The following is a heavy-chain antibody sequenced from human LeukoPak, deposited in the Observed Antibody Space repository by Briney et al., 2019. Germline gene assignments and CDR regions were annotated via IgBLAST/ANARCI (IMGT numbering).Heavy chain of an antibody. V-gene: IGHV3-7*03. Sequence: PGGSLRLSCTPSGFTFSNYWMSWVRQAPGKGLEWVANINLNRGQKSYVDSVKGRFTISRDNTKNSLDLQMNSLRAEDTAVYYCARFPARYYDSSGWHDAFDIWGQGTMVIVSS. CDR3: ARFPARYYDSSGWHDAFDI. CDR2: INLNRGQK. CDR1: GFTFSNYW. J-gene: IGHJ3*02. D-gene: IGHD3-22*01.